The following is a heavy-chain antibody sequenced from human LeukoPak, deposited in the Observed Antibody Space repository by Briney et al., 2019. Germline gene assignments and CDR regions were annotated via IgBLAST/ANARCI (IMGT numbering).Heavy chain of an antibody. J-gene: IGHJ4*02. CDR1: GGSISSGGYY. V-gene: IGHV3-23*01. D-gene: IGHD6-6*01. CDR2: ISGSGGST. Sequence: PSETLSLTCTVSGGSISSGGYYWSWVRQAPGKGLEWVSAISGSGGSTYYADSVKGRFTISRDNSKNTLYLQMNSLRAEDTAVYYCAKHSYSSSSDFDYWGQGTLVTVSS. CDR3: AKHSYSSSSDFDY.